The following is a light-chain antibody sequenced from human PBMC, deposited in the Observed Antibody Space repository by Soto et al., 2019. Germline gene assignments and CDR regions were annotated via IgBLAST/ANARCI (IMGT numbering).Light chain of an antibody. CDR3: QQYGS. Sequence: EIVMTQSPGTLSLSPGERATLSCRASPSVSGSNLAWYQQKPGQAPRLVIYGASSRATGIPDRFSGSGSGTDFTLTISRLEPEDFAVYYCQQYGSFDQGTKV. CDR1: PSVSGSN. CDR2: GAS. V-gene: IGKV3-20*01. J-gene: IGKJ1*01.